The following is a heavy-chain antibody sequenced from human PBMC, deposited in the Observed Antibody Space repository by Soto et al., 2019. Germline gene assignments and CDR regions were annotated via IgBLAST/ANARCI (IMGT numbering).Heavy chain of an antibody. CDR3: ARQDYDSYYYYYYGMDV. CDR1: GGSISSYY. V-gene: IGHV4-59*08. Sequence: PSETLSLTCTVSGGSISSYYWSWIRQPPGKGLEWIGYIYYSGSTNYNPSLKSRVTISVDTSKNQFSLKLSSVTAADTAVYYCARQDYDSYYYYYYGMDVWGQGTTVTVSS. CDR2: IYYSGST. D-gene: IGHD5-12*01. J-gene: IGHJ6*02.